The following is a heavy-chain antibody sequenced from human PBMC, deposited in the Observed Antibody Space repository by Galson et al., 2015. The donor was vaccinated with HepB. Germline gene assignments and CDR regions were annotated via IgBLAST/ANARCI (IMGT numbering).Heavy chain of an antibody. CDR3: ARRISLVRGIITKPDYYYGMDF. D-gene: IGHD3-10*01. CDR1: EFTFSSYW. CDR2: INPDGSEK. V-gene: IGHV3-7*03. J-gene: IGHJ6*02. Sequence: SLRLSCAASEFTFSSYWMNWVRQAPGKGLEWVANINPDGSEKYYVAPLKGRFTISRDNAKNSLYLQMDSLRAEDTAVYYCARRISLVRGIITKPDYYYGMDFWGQGTTVTVAS.